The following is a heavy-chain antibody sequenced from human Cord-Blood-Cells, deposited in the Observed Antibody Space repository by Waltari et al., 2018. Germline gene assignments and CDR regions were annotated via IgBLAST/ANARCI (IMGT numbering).Heavy chain of an antibody. Sequence: QVQLVQSGAEVKKPGSSVKVSCKASGGTFSSYAISWVRQAPGHGLEWMGGIIPIFGTANYAQKFQGRVTITADESTSTAYMELSSLRSEDTAAYYCASPYRLVPAAIRQAWSAFDIWGQGTMVTVSS. CDR3: ASPYRLVPAAIRQAWSAFDI. V-gene: IGHV1-69*01. CDR2: IIPIFGTA. D-gene: IGHD2-2*02. J-gene: IGHJ3*02. CDR1: GGTFSSYA.